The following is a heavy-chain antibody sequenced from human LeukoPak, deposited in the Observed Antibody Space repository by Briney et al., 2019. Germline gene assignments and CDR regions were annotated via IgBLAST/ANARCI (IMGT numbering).Heavy chain of an antibody. D-gene: IGHD2-21*01. CDR2: INSDGSST. CDR3: ASGDSPYY. V-gene: IGHV3-74*01. CDR1: GFTFRTHW. J-gene: IGHJ4*02. Sequence: PGGSLRLSCASSGFTFRTHWMHCVRQAPGKGLVWVSRINSDGSSTSYADSVKGVVTISRDNAKKTLYLQMNSLRPEDTGVYSCASGDSPYYWGQGTLVTVSS.